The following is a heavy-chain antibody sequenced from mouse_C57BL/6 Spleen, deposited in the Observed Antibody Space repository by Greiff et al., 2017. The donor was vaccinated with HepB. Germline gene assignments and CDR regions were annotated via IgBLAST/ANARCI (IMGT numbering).Heavy chain of an antibody. D-gene: IGHD1-1*01. Sequence: EVQLQQSGPELVKPGASVKISCKASGYSFTDYNMNWVKQSNGKSLEWIGVINPNYGTTSYNQKFKGKATLTVDQSSSTAYMQLNSLTYEDSAVYYCARGYGSSYEYAMDYWGQGTSVTVSS. CDR3: ARGYGSSYEYAMDY. J-gene: IGHJ4*01. CDR2: INPNYGTT. CDR1: GYSFTDYN. V-gene: IGHV1-39*01.